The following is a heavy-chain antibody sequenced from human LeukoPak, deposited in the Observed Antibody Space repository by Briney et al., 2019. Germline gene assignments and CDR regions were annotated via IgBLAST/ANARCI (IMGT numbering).Heavy chain of an antibody. D-gene: IGHD2-21*02. J-gene: IGHJ4*02. Sequence: GASVKVSCKASGYTFTSYYMHWVRQAPGQGLEWMGIINPSGGSTSYAQKFQGRVTTTRDTSTSTVYMELSSLRSEDTAVYYCARASVVTATNYYFDYWGQGTLVTVSS. CDR2: INPSGGST. CDR3: ARASVVTATNYYFDY. V-gene: IGHV1-46*01. CDR1: GYTFTSYY.